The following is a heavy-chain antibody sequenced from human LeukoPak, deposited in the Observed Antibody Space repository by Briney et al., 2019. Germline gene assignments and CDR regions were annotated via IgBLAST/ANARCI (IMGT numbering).Heavy chain of an antibody. D-gene: IGHD1-26*01. V-gene: IGHV4-59*01. CDR3: ARDRRWEQLHAFDI. CDR1: GGSISRYF. CDR2: YHYSESN. J-gene: IGHJ3*02. Sequence: PSETLSLTCTVSGGSISRYFSSWVRQPPGKGLEWIAYYHYSESNNYNPSLKSRVTISVDTSKNQFSLMLSSVTAADTAVYYCARDRRWEQLHAFDIWGQGTMVTVSS.